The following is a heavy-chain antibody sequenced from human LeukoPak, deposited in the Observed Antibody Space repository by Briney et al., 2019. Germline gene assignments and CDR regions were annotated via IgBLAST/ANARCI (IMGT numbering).Heavy chain of an antibody. Sequence: PSQTLSLTCTVSGGSISSGSYLWRWIRQPAGKGLEWIGRIYYSGSTYYNPSLKSRVTISVDTSKNHFSLKLSSVTAAATAVYYCARVHYDILTGYWLFDYWGQGTLVTVSS. V-gene: IGHV4-30-4*08. J-gene: IGHJ4*02. CDR2: IYYSGST. CDR3: ARVHYDILTGYWLFDY. CDR1: GGSISSGSYL. D-gene: IGHD3-9*01.